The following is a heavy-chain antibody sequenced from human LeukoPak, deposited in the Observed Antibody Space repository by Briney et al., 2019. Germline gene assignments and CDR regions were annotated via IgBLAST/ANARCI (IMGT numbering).Heavy chain of an antibody. CDR3: ARLHEESFYYYGMDV. V-gene: IGHV1-8*01. D-gene: IGHD3-10*01. CDR1: GYTFTSYD. J-gene: IGHJ6*02. CDR2: MNPNSGNT. Sequence: GASVKVSCKASGYTFTSYDINWVRQATGQGLEWMGWMNPNSGNTGYAQKFQGRVTMTRNTSISTAYMELSSLRSEDTAVYYCARLHEESFYYYGMDVWGQGTTVTVSS.